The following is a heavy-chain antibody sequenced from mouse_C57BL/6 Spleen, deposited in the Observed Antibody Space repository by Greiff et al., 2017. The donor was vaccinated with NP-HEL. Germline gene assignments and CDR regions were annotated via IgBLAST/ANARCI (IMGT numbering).Heavy chain of an antibody. CDR1: GYSFTGYF. Sequence: EVQLQQSGPELVKPGDSVKISCKASGYSFTGYFMNWVMQSHGKSLEWIGRINPYNGDTFYNQKFKGKATLTVDKSSSTAHMELRSLTSEDSAVYYCARLYYSNYLDYWGQGTTLTVSS. CDR3: ARLYYSNYLDY. CDR2: INPYNGDT. D-gene: IGHD2-5*01. V-gene: IGHV1-20*01. J-gene: IGHJ2*01.